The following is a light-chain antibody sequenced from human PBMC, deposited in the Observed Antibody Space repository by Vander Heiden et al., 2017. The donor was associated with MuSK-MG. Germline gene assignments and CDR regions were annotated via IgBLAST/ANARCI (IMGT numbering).Light chain of an antibody. CDR1: QSVSSSY. CDR2: GAS. V-gene: IGKV3-20*01. J-gene: IGKJ4*01. Sequence: EIVLTQSPGTLSLSPGERATLSCRASQSVSSSYLAWYQQKPGQAPRLLIYGASSRATGIPDRFSGSGSGTDFTLTISRREPEDFAVYYCQQDGSSPELTFGGGTKVEIK. CDR3: QQDGSSPELT.